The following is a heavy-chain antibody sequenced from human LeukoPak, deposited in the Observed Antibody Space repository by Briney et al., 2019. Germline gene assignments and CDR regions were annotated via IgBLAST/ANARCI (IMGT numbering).Heavy chain of an antibody. D-gene: IGHD3-16*01. J-gene: IGHJ4*02. Sequence: SETLSLTCTVSGGYISLSPYYWGWIRQPPGKGLEWIGSVYYSGTTKYNPSLKSRVTISIDTSKNQFSLKLISVTAADTAVYFCARDGGLGTPFDHWGQGALVTVSS. CDR1: GGYISLSPYY. V-gene: IGHV4-39*07. CDR3: ARDGGLGTPFDH. CDR2: VYYSGTT.